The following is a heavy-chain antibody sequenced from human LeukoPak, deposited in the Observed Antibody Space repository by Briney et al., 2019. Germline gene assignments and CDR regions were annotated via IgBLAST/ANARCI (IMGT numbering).Heavy chain of an antibody. CDR3: AKGGSYKQFDP. D-gene: IGHD1-26*01. CDR1: GGTFSSYA. Sequence: SVKVSCKASGGTFSSYAISWVRQAPGQGLERMGGIIPIFGTANYAQKFQGRVTITADESTSTTYMELSSLRSEDTAVYYCAKGGSYKQFDPWGQGTLVTVSS. V-gene: IGHV1-69*13. J-gene: IGHJ5*02. CDR2: IIPIFGTA.